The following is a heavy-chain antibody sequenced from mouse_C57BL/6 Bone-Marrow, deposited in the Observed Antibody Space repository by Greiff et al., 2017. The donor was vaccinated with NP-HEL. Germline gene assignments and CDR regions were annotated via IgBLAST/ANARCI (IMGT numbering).Heavy chain of an antibody. V-gene: IGHV1-54*01. D-gene: IGHD1-1*01. CDR1: GYAFTNYL. CDR2: INPGSGGT. CDR3: ARTKFITTVVEHFDY. Sequence: QVQLQQSGAELVRPGTSVKVSCKASGYAFTNYLIEWVKQRPGQGLEWIGVINPGSGGTNYNEKFKGKATLTADKSSSTAYMQLSSLTSEDSAVYFGARTKFITTVVEHFDYWGQGTTLTVSS. J-gene: IGHJ2*01.